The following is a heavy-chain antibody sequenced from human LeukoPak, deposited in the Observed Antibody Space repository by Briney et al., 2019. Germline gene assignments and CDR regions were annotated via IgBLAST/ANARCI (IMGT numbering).Heavy chain of an antibody. CDR1: GFTFSSYS. D-gene: IGHD2-15*01. CDR2: ISSSSTYI. CDR3: ARDQDYAFDI. J-gene: IGHJ3*02. V-gene: IGHV3-21*05. Sequence: GGSLRLSCAASGFTFSSYSMNWVRQPPGKGLEWVSYISSSSTYIYYADSVKGRFTISRDNAKNPLYLQMNSLRAEDTAVYYCARDQDYAFDIWGQGTMVTVSS.